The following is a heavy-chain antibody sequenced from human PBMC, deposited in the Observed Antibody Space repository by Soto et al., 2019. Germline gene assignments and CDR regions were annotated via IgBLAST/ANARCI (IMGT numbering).Heavy chain of an antibody. CDR2: ISGGGNAV. CDR1: RFTLSSNE. V-gene: IGHV3-48*03. D-gene: IGHD5-18*01. CDR3: ARGSRGYTYASAPFFDY. J-gene: IGHJ4*02. Sequence: EVQLVESGGGLVQPGGSLILSCAASRFTLSSNEMNWVRQAPGKGLEWVSYISGGGNAVYYADSVKGRFTVSRDSAKKSLFLQMSSLRAEDTALYYCARGSRGYTYASAPFFDYWGQGTLVTVSS.